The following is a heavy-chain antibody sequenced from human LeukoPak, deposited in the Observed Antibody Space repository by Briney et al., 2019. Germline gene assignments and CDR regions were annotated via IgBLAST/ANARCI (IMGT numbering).Heavy chain of an antibody. CDR2: ISSSSSTI. D-gene: IGHD4-23*01. CDR3: ARRAPGDYGGIYYYYYMDV. V-gene: IGHV3-48*01. J-gene: IGHJ6*03. Sequence: GGSLRLSCAASGFTFSSYSMNWVRQAPGKGLEWVSYISSSSSTIYCADSVKGRFTISRDNAKNSLYLQMNSLRAEDTAVCYCARRAPGDYGGIYYYYYMDVWGKGTTVTVSS. CDR1: GFTFSSYS.